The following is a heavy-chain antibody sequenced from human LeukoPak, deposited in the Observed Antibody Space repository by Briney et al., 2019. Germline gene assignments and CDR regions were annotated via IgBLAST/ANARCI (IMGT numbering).Heavy chain of an antibody. Sequence: SVKVSCKASGGTYSSYAINWVRQAPGQGLEWMGRIIPMIGALKYAQKFQGRVTITADKSTSTAYMEVNSLKSEDTAVYYCARDQKVGATPYFGMDVWGRGTTVTVSS. CDR3: ARDQKVGATPYFGMDV. CDR2: IIPMIGAL. D-gene: IGHD1-26*01. V-gene: IGHV1-69*04. CDR1: GGTYSSYA. J-gene: IGHJ6*02.